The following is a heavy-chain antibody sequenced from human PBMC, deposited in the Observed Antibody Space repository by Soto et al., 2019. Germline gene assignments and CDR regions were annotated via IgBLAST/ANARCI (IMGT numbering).Heavy chain of an antibody. CDR2: FDPEDGGT. Sequence: GASVKVSCKVSGYTLTELSMHWVRQAPGKGLEWMGGFDPEDGGTIYAQKFQGRVTMTEDTSTDTAYMELSSLRSEDTAVYYCAREGLDCSGGSCYSFALGYWGQGTLVTVSS. J-gene: IGHJ4*02. V-gene: IGHV1-24*01. CDR1: GYTLTELS. CDR3: AREGLDCSGGSCYSFALGY. D-gene: IGHD2-15*01.